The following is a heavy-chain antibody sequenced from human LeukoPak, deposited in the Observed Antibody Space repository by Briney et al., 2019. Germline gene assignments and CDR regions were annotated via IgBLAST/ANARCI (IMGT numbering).Heavy chain of an antibody. CDR2: IWYDGSNK. Sequence: PGRSLRLSCAASGFTFSSYGMHWVRQAPGKGLEWVAVIWYDGSNKYYADSVKGRFTISRDNSKNTLYLQMNSLRAEDTAVYYCAREETGNPGGYWGQGTLVTASS. D-gene: IGHD1-14*01. V-gene: IGHV3-33*01. CDR1: GFTFSSYG. J-gene: IGHJ4*02. CDR3: AREETGNPGGY.